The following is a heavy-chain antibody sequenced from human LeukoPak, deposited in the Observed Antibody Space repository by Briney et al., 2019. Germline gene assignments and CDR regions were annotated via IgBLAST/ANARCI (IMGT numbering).Heavy chain of an antibody. V-gene: IGHV3-9*01. Sequence: HTGGSLRLSCAASGFTFDDYAMHWVRQAPGKGLEWVSGISWNSGSIGYADSVKGRFTISRDNAKNSLYLQMNSLRAEDTAVYYCATRGILTGYPNYWGQGTLVTVSS. CDR1: GFTFDDYA. D-gene: IGHD3-9*01. CDR2: ISWNSGSI. J-gene: IGHJ4*02. CDR3: ATRGILTGYPNY.